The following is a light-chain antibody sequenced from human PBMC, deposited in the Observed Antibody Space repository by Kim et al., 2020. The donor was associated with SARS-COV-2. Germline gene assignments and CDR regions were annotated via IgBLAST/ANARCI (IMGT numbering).Light chain of an antibody. CDR1: SSEVCGYNS. CDR3: SSYTRSSSFG. CDR2: DVS. Sequence: GQSITISCPGTSSEVCGYNSVSWCQQTPGKAPQLMIYDVSKRPSGVSNRFSSSKSGNTASLTISGLQAEDEADYYCSSYTRSSSFGFGGGTQLTVL. J-gene: IGLJ3*02. V-gene: IGLV2-14*04.